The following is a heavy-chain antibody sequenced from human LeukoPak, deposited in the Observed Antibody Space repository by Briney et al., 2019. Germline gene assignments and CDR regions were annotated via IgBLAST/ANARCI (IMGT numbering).Heavy chain of an antibody. J-gene: IGHJ4*02. CDR3: VKIWGITPFDY. Sequence: GGSLRLSCAPSGITLDDHAMNWVRQAPGKGLEWVSLISGDGAGTYYADSVKGRFTISRDNSRNYLYLQMNSLRSEATALYYCVKIWGITPFDYWGQGTLVTVSP. CDR2: ISGDGAGT. V-gene: IGHV3-43*02. D-gene: IGHD3-16*01. CDR1: GITLDDHA.